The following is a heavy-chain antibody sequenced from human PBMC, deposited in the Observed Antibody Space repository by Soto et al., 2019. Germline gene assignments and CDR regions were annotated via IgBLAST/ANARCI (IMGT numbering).Heavy chain of an antibody. Sequence: SETLSLTCTVSGGSISSGDYYWSWIRQPPGKGLEWIGYIYYSGSTYYNPSLKSRVTISVDTSKNQFSLRLSSVTAADTAVYYCASSIAARGYYGMDVWGQGTTVTVSS. D-gene: IGHD6-6*01. CDR2: IYYSGST. V-gene: IGHV4-30-4*01. CDR3: ASSIAARGYYGMDV. CDR1: GGSISSGDYY. J-gene: IGHJ6*02.